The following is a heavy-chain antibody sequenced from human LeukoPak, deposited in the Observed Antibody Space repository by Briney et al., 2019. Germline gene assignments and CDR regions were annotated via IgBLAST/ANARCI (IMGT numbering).Heavy chain of an antibody. CDR3: ARPYYYDSRMDP. J-gene: IGHJ5*02. D-gene: IGHD3-22*01. CDR1: GGSISSGDYY. Sequence: SQTLSLTCTVSGGSISSGDYYWSWIRQPPGMGLDWIAYMYSSGSTYYNPSLKSRVTMSADTSKIQLSVKLRSFSAADTAVYYCARPYYYDSRMDPWGQGILVTVSS. CDR2: MYSSGST. V-gene: IGHV4-30-4*01.